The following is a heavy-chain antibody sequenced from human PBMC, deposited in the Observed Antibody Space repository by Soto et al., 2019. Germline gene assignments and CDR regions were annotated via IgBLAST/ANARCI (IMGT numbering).Heavy chain of an antibody. J-gene: IGHJ6*02. Sequence: SETLSLTCTVSGGSISSYYWSWIRQPPGKGLEWIGYIYYSGSPNYNPSLKSRVTISVDTSKNQFSLKLSSVTAADTAVYYCARRLSIYYGMDVWGQGTTVTVSS. V-gene: IGHV4-59*01. CDR1: GGSISSYY. CDR2: IYYSGSP. CDR3: ARRLSIYYGMDV. D-gene: IGHD2-2*02.